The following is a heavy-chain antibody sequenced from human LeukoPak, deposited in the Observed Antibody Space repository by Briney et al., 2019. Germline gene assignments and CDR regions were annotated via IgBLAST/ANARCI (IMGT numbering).Heavy chain of an antibody. Sequence: PSETLSLTCAVYGGSFSGYYWSWIRQPPGKGREWIGEINHSGSTNYNPSLKSRVTISVDTSKNQFSLKLSSVTAADTAVYYCARGRMRTTGTTDAFDIWGQGTMVTVSS. CDR2: INHSGST. V-gene: IGHV4-34*01. CDR1: GGSFSGYY. J-gene: IGHJ3*02. D-gene: IGHD1-1*01. CDR3: ARGRMRTTGTTDAFDI.